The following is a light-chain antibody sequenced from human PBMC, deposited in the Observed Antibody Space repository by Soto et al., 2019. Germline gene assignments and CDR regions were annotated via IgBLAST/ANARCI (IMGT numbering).Light chain of an antibody. CDR2: GAS. Sequence: EIVLTQSPGTLSLSPGERATLSCRASQSVSSSYLAWYQQKFGQAPRLLIHGASNRASGIPDRFSASGSGTDFTLTISSLAPEDLAVYFCQLYGASPPGYTFGQGTKLQIK. CDR1: QSVSSSY. V-gene: IGKV3-20*01. CDR3: QLYGASPPGYT. J-gene: IGKJ2*01.